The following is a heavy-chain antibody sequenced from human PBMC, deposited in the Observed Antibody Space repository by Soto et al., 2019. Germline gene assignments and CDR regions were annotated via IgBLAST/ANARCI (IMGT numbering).Heavy chain of an antibody. D-gene: IGHD6-19*01. Sequence: PGGSLRLSCAASGFTFSSYWMHWVRQAPGKGLVWVSRINSDGSSTSYADSVKGRFTISRDNAKNTLYLQMNSLRAEDTAVYYCARSDLQWLVPGYWGQGTLVTVSS. CDR2: INSDGSST. CDR1: GFTFSSYW. J-gene: IGHJ4*02. CDR3: ARSDLQWLVPGY. V-gene: IGHV3-74*01.